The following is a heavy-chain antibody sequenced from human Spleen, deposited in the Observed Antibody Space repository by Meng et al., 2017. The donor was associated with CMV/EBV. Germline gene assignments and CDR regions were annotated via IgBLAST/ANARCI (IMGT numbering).Heavy chain of an antibody. CDR3: AKDYCSSTSCYYGMDV. D-gene: IGHD2-2*01. J-gene: IGHJ6*02. V-gene: IGHV3-30*02. CDR1: GFTFSSYG. Sequence: GGSLRLSCAASGFTFSSYGMHWVRQAPGKGLEWVAFIRYDGSNKYYADSVKGRFTISRDNSKNTLYLQMNSLRAEDTGVYYCAKDYCSSTSCYYGMDVWGQGTTVTVSS. CDR2: IRYDGSNK.